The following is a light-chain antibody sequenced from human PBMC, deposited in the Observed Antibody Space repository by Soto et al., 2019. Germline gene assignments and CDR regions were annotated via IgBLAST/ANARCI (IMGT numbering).Light chain of an antibody. CDR3: QQYNNWPRAT. CDR1: QRISSN. J-gene: IGKJ4*01. V-gene: IGKV3-15*01. Sequence: EIVMTQSPATLSVSPGERATLSCRASQRISSNLAWYQQKPGQAPRLLMFRTSSRATGFPARFSGSGSGTEFNLTISSLQSADFGAYYCQQYNNWPRATFGGGTKVEIK. CDR2: RTS.